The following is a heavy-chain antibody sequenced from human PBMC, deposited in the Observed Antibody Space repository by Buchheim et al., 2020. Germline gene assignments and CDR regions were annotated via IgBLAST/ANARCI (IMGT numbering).Heavy chain of an antibody. CDR2: ISYDGSNK. CDR3: AKGRYFDWLVPDY. Sequence: VQLVESGGGVVQPGRSLRLSCAASGFTFSSYGMHWVRKAPDKGLEWVAVISYDGSNKYYADSVKGRFTISRDNSKNTLYLQMNSLRAEDTALYYCAKGRYFDWLVPDYWGQGTL. J-gene: IGHJ4*02. D-gene: IGHD3-9*01. CDR1: GFTFSSYG. V-gene: IGHV3-30*18.